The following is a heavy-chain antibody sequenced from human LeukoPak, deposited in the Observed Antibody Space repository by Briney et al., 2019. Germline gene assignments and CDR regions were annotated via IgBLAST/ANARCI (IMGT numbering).Heavy chain of an antibody. CDR1: GGSISIFY. J-gene: IGHJ5*02. D-gene: IGHD4-23*01. CDR2: VYKTGTT. V-gene: IGHV4-59*08. CDR3: ARQIYGGVFDP. Sequence: SETLSLTCTVPGGSISIFYWSWIRQPPGKGLEYIGNVYKTGTTNYNPSLKSRVTISVDTSKDQFSLKLSSVTAADTAIYYCARQIYGGVFDPWGQGTLVTVSS.